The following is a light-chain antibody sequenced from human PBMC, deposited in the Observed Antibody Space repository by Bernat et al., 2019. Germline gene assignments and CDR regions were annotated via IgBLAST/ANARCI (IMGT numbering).Light chain of an antibody. CDR3: QQSHSFPIT. CDR2: TAS. Sequence: DVQMTQSPSSLSASVGDRVTISCRASQNINTYLNWYQHKPGKAPKLLIYTASSLQSGVPSRFSGSGSGTDFTLTISSLQPEDFATYYCQQSHSFPITFGQGTRLEI. CDR1: QNINTY. V-gene: IGKV1-39*01. J-gene: IGKJ5*01.